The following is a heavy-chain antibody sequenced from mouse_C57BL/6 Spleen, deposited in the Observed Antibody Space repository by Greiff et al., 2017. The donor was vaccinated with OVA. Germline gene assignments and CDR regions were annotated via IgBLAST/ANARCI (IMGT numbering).Heavy chain of an antibody. D-gene: IGHD2-1*01. V-gene: IGHV5-16*01. J-gene: IGHJ2*01. Sequence: GGVLVQPGSSMKLSCTASGFTFSDYYMAWVRQVPEKGLEWVANINYDGSSTYYLDSLKSRFIISRDNAKNILYLQMSSLKSEDTATYYCARAAYGNYPYFDYWGQGTTLTVSS. CDR3: ARAAYGNYPYFDY. CDR1: GFTFSDYY. CDR2: INYDGSST.